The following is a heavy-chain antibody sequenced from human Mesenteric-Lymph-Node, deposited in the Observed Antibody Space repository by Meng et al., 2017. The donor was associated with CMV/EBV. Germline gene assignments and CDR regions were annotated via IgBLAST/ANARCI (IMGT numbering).Heavy chain of an antibody. CDR1: GFPFDEYG. J-gene: IGHJ4*02. D-gene: IGHD3-3*01. V-gene: IGHV3-20*04. CDR3: ARDFFSAFWSGYYPYYFDF. Sequence: GGSLRLSCAASGFPFDEYGMNWVRQAPGKGLERVSGITSNGGSTGYADSVKGRFTISRDNAKNSLYLQMNSLRAEDTAVYYCARDFFSAFWSGYYPYYFDFWGQGTLVTVSS. CDR2: ITSNGGST.